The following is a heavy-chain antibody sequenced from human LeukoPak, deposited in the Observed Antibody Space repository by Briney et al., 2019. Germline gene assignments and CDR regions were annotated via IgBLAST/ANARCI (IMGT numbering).Heavy chain of an antibody. V-gene: IGHV3-23*01. D-gene: IGHD6-19*01. Sequence: GGSLRLSCAASGFTFSSYAMSWVRQAPGKGLEWVSAISGSGGSTYYADSVKGRFTIPRDNSKNTLYLQMNSLRAEDTAVYYCAKERPSIAVAGTSTLDYWGQGTLVTVSS. J-gene: IGHJ4*02. CDR1: GFTFSSYA. CDR3: AKERPSIAVAGTSTLDY. CDR2: ISGSGGST.